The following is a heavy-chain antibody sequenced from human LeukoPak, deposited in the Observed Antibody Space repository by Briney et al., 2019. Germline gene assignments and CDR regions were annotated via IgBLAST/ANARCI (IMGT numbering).Heavy chain of an antibody. V-gene: IGHV3-21*01. J-gene: IGHJ4*02. Sequence: GVSLRLSCAASGFTFSTDSMYWVRQAPGKGLEWVSSISASSNFIHYAESVRGRFTISRDNAKNSLYLQMNSLGAQDTAVYYCARPATGYCSSAGCHWDSWGQGTLVTVSS. CDR1: GFTFSTDS. CDR2: ISASSNFI. D-gene: IGHD2-2*01. CDR3: ARPATGYCSSAGCHWDS.